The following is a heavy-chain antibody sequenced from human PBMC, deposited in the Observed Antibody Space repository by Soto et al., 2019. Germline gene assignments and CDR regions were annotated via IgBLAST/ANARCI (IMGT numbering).Heavy chain of an antibody. Sequence: GASVKVSCKASGGTFSSYAISWARQAPGQGLEWMGGIIPIFGTANYAQKFQGRVTITADESTSTAYMELSSLRSEDTAVYYCASDDSSGPHNYFNYWGQGTLVTVSS. CDR2: IIPIFGTA. CDR1: GGTFSSYA. V-gene: IGHV1-69*13. J-gene: IGHJ4*02. D-gene: IGHD6-19*01. CDR3: ASDDSSGPHNYFNY.